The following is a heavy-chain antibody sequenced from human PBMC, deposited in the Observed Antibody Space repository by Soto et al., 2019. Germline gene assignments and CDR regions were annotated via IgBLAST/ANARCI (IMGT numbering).Heavy chain of an antibody. CDR1: GGTFSSSA. Sequence: QVHLVQSGDEVKRPGSSVKVSCKPSGGTFSSSAITWVRQAPGQGLEWMGGIVPITGMINYAQKFQDRVTITADESTGTAYMELRSLTSEDTAVYYCARSIAFVLPLDHWGPGSLVTVSS. CDR3: ARSIAFVLPLDH. CDR2: IVPITGMI. J-gene: IGHJ4*02. D-gene: IGHD2-8*01. V-gene: IGHV1-69*01.